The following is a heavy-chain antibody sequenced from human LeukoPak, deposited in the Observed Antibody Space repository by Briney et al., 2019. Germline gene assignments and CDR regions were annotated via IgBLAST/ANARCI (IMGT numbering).Heavy chain of an antibody. D-gene: IGHD3-22*01. V-gene: IGHV4-61*01. CDR1: GYSISSGYY. Sequence: SETLSLTCTVSGYSISSGYYWGWIRQPPGKGLEWIGYIYYSGSTNYNPSLKSRVTISVDTSKNQFSLKLSSVTAADTAVYYCARTEYYYDSSGRKYYYYYYYMDVWGKGTTVTISS. CDR3: ARTEYYYDSSGRKYYYYYYYMDV. J-gene: IGHJ6*03. CDR2: IYYSGST.